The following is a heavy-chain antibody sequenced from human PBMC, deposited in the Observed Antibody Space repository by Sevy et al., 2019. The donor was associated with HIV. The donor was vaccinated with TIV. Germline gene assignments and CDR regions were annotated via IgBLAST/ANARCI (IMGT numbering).Heavy chain of an antibody. CDR1: GYTFTSYG. Sequence: ASVKVSCKASGYTFTSYGISWVRQAPGQGLEWMGWISAYNGNTNYAQKFQGRLTMTTDTSTSTAYMEMRSRGSDDTAMYYCAFTKGVFGVVMTSFFFDYWGQGTLVTVSS. CDR2: ISAYNGNT. V-gene: IGHV1-18*01. CDR3: AFTKGVFGVVMTSFFFDY. D-gene: IGHD3-3*01. J-gene: IGHJ4*02.